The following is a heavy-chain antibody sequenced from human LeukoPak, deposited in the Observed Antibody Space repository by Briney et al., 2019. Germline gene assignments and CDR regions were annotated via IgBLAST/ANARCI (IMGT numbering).Heavy chain of an antibody. CDR3: ARTYYYYSSGYYYGDY. J-gene: IGHJ4*02. D-gene: IGHD3-22*01. CDR1: GYSFTSYW. V-gene: IGHV5-51*07. Sequence: GESLKISSKGSGYSFTSYWSGWVHQMRGKRVERGGIIYPDHSDTRYRPSSQGQVTISADKSISNAYLQWSSLKAADTAMYYCARTYYYYSSGYYYGDYWGQGTLVSVSS. CDR2: IYPDHSDT.